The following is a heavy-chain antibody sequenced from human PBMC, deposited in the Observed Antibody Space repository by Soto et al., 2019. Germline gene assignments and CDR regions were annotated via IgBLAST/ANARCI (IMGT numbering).Heavy chain of an antibody. CDR1: GFSFSTYS. D-gene: IGHD3-16*01. Sequence: EVQLVESGGGSVQPGGSLRLSCAASGFSFSTYSMNWVRQAPGKGLEWVSYITSGGTTIYYADSVKGRFTISRDNVKNSLYLQMNIRRDEDTAVYYCARDRGAHWGDVWGQGTTVTVSS. V-gene: IGHV3-48*02. J-gene: IGHJ6*02. CDR3: ARDRGAHWGDV. CDR2: ITSGGTTI.